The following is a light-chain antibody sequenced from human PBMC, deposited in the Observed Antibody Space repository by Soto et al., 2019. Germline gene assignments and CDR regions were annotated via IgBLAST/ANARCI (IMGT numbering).Light chain of an antibody. CDR1: SSDVGGYNY. J-gene: IGLJ2*01. CDR3: NSYKSSSTRL. Sequence: QSALTQPASVSGSPGQSITISCTGTSSDVGGYNYVSWYQQHPGKAPKLMIYDVSNRPSGVSNRFSGSKSGNTASLTISGLQAEDEADYYCNSYKSSSTRLFGGGT. V-gene: IGLV2-14*01. CDR2: DVS.